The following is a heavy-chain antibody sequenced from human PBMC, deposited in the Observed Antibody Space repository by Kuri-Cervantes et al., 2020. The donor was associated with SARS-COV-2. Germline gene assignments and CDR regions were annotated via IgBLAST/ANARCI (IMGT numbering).Heavy chain of an antibody. Sequence: SQTLLLTCAVFGASLNTYSWSWIRQPPGKGLEWIGEINHSGGTKYKASLKGRVSISVDAPKNQISLKLTSATAADAAVYYCARGHIGVVPSPFLGLGPHSYYYHMDVWGQGTTVTVSS. V-gene: IGHV4-34*01. CDR2: INHSGGT. J-gene: IGHJ6*02. CDR1: GASLNTYS. D-gene: IGHD2-2*01. CDR3: ARGHIGVVPSPFLGLGPHSYYYHMDV.